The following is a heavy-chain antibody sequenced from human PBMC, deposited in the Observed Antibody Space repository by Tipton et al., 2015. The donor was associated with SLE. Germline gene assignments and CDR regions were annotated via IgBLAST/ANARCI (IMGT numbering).Heavy chain of an antibody. CDR3: AKSHCSRTTCSHYFDS. CDR1: GFTFSNYG. CDR2: ITYDETKK. V-gene: IGHV3-30*18. D-gene: IGHD2-2*01. J-gene: IGHJ4*02. Sequence: SLRLSCAASGFTFSNYGMHWVRQAPGKGLEWVAGITYDETKKYYADSVKGRFTISRDNSKNTLNLQMNSLRAEDTAVYYCAKSHCSRTTCSHYFDSWGQGTLVTVSS.